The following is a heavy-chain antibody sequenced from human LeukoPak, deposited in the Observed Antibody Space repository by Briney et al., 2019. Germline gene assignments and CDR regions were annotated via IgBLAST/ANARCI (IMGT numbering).Heavy chain of an antibody. J-gene: IGHJ5*02. Sequence: GESLKISFKGSGYSFNSYWIGWGRQMPGKGLEWMGIIYPGDSDTRYSPSFQGQVTISADKSISTAYLQWSSLKASDNAMYYCARHESIVATTNWFVPWDQGSLVTVSS. CDR1: GYSFNSYW. CDR3: ARHESIVATTNWFVP. V-gene: IGHV5-51*01. CDR2: IYPGDSDT. D-gene: IGHD5-12*01.